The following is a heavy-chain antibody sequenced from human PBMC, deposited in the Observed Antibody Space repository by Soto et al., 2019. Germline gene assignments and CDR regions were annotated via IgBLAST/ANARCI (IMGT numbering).Heavy chain of an antibody. V-gene: IGHV3-48*02. D-gene: IGHD2-2*02. CDR3: ARDSRRCNISCGMDG. CDR2: ITGSSSTI. CDR1: RLPYNPYV. J-gene: IGHJ6*02. Sequence: LRLPRLATRLPYNPYVMKWARKNPGKGLEWVSYITGSSSTIYYAGSVKGRFTISRDNAKNSLYLQMNSLRDEDTAVYYCARDSRRCNISCGMDGWGQGTKVAVSS.